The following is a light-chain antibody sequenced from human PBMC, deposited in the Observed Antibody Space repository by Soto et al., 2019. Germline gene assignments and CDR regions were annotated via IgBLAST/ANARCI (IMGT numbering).Light chain of an antibody. V-gene: IGLV1-40*01. J-gene: IGLJ2*01. Sequence: QAVVTQPPSVCGAPGQRVTISCTGSSSNIGAGYDVHWYQQLPGTAPKLLIYGNSNRPSGVPDRFSGSKSGTSASLAITGLQAEDEADYYCQSYDSSLSGSPVVFGGGTKLTVL. CDR1: SSNIGAGYD. CDR3: QSYDSSLSGSPVV. CDR2: GNS.